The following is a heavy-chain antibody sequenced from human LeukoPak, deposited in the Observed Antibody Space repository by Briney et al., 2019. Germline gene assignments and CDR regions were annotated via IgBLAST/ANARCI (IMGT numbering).Heavy chain of an antibody. D-gene: IGHD3-9*01. Sequence: GGSLRLSCAASGFTFSSYSMNWVRQAPGKGLEWVSSISSSSSYIYYADSVKGRFTISRDNAKNSLYLQMNSLRAEDTAAYYCARGYFDWSPSYFDYWGQGTLVTVSS. V-gene: IGHV3-21*01. CDR2: ISSSSSYI. CDR1: GFTFSSYS. CDR3: ARGYFDWSPSYFDY. J-gene: IGHJ4*02.